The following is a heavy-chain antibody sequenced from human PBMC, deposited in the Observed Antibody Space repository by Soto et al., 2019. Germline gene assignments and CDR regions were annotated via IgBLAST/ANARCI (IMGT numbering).Heavy chain of an antibody. CDR1: GFSLSTSGVG. D-gene: IGHD6-13*01. J-gene: IGHJ4*02. CDR2: IYWDDDK. V-gene: IGHV2-5*02. Sequence: QITLKESGPTLVKPTQTLTLTCTFSGFSLSTSGVGVGWIRQPPGKALEWLALIYWDDDKRYSPSLKSTLTIXKXNSKNQVVLTMPNMDPVDTATYYCAHNGVGSSWFDYWGQGTLVTVSS. CDR3: AHNGVGSSWFDY.